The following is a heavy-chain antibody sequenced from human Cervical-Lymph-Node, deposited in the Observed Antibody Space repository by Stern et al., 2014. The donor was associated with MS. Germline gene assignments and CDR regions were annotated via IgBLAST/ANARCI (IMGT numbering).Heavy chain of an antibody. CDR2: TSYDGGNR. D-gene: IGHD5-18*01. Sequence: VQLVESGGGVVQPGTSLRLSCTGSRFTFRSYGIHWVRQAPGKGLESVSVTSYDGGNRQYADSVKGRFTISRDNSKNTVYLHLNSLRPEDTGVYHCAKDRRGGYNYLYGMDVWGQGTTVTVS. J-gene: IGHJ6*02. V-gene: IGHV3-30*18. CDR1: RFTFRSYG. CDR3: AKDRRGGYNYLYGMDV.